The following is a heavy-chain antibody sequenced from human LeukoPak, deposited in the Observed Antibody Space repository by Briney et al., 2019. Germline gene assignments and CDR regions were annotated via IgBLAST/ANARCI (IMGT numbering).Heavy chain of an antibody. CDR1: GFAFSSYA. Sequence: GGSLRLSCAASGFAFSSYAMSWVRQAPGKGLEWVSAISGSGGSTYYADSVKGRFTISRDNSKNTLYLQMNSLRAEDTAVYYCAKDIGSVPYYYYYMDVWGKGTTVTVSS. D-gene: IGHD2-15*01. CDR3: AKDIGSVPYYYYYMDV. V-gene: IGHV3-23*01. J-gene: IGHJ6*03. CDR2: ISGSGGST.